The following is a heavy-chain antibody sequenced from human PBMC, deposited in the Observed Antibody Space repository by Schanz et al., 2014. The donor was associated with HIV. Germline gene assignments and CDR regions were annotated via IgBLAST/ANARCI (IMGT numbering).Heavy chain of an antibody. D-gene: IGHD3-10*01. CDR2: ISGGGGKP. CDR1: GFLFGSYG. J-gene: IGHJ6*02. CDR3: ARGSGPYYYYYGMDV. Sequence: EVQLLESGGGLVQPGGSRRLSCAASGFLFGSYGMSWVRRAQGKGRGGAPLISGGGGKPYYADSVKGGFTISRDNSKNTLYLQMNSLRAEDTAVYYCARGSGPYYYYYGMDVWGQGTTVTVSS. V-gene: IGHV3-23*01.